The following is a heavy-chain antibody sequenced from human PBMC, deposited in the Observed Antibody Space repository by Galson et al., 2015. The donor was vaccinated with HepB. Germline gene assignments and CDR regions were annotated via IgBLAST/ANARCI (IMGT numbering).Heavy chain of an antibody. CDR1: GFTFSSYW. CDR3: ARYHGVRIAVPIFDY. D-gene: IGHD6-19*01. Sequence: SLRLSCAASGFTFSSYWMSWVRQAPGKGLEWVANIKQDGSEKYYVDSVKGRFTISRDNAKNSLYLQMNSLRAEDTAVYYCARYHGVRIAVPIFDYWGQGTLVTVSS. CDR2: IKQDGSEK. V-gene: IGHV3-7*03. J-gene: IGHJ4*02.